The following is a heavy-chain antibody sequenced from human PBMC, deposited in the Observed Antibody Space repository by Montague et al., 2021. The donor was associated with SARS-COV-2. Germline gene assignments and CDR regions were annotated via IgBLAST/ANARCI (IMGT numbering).Heavy chain of an antibody. J-gene: IGHJ4*02. D-gene: IGHD2-15*01. CDR1: GGSFGDYF. V-gene: IGHV4-34*09. Sequence: TLSLTCAVYGGSFGDYFWSWIRQPPGKGLEWIGDINQSGSTKYIASLKSRVTISVDTSKNQFSLKLSSVTAADTAVYYCARLTAGYCSGGSCYWGTGFDYWGQGTLVTVSS. CDR3: ARLTAGYCSGGSCYWGTGFDY. CDR2: INQSGST.